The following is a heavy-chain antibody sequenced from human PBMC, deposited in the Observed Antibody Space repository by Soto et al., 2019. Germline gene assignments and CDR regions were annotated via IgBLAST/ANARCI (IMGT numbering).Heavy chain of an antibody. CDR3: AHRPSGWYLFDY. D-gene: IGHD6-19*01. CDR1: GFSRSTSGLG. Sequence: QITLKESGPTLVRPTQTLTLTCTSSGFSRSTSGLGVGWIRQPPGKALEWLALIYWNDDKRYSPSLKARLTITKDTSKTQVVLTMTNMDPVDTATYYCAHRPSGWYLFDYWGQGTLVTVSS. J-gene: IGHJ4*02. CDR2: IYWNDDK. V-gene: IGHV2-5*01.